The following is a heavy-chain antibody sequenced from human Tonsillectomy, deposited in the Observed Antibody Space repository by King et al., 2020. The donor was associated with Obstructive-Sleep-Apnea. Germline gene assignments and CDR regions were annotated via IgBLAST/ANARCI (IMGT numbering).Heavy chain of an antibody. J-gene: IGHJ4*02. D-gene: IGHD6-19*01. CDR3: AKDNSSGWYRGLDY. Sequence: VQLVESGGGLVQPGRSLRLSCAASGFSFDDYAMHWVRQAPGKGLECVAGMSWNGVSIGYADSVKGRFTISRDNAKNSLYLQMNSLRVEDTALYYCAKDNSSGWYRGLDYWGQGTLVTVSS. V-gene: IGHV3-9*01. CDR2: MSWNGVSI. CDR1: GFSFDDYA.